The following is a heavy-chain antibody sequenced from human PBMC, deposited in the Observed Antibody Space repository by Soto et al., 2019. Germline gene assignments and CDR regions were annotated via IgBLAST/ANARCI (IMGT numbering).Heavy chain of an antibody. CDR3: ARADPPSGYCSSTSCYGWFDP. J-gene: IGHJ5*02. Sequence: QVQLQESGPGLVKPSQTLSLTCTVSGGSISSGGYYWSWIRQHPGKGLEWIGYIYYSGSTYYNPSLNSRVIISVDTSKNQFSLKLSSVTAADTAVYYCARADPPSGYCSSTSCYGWFDPWGQGTLVTVSS. CDR2: IYYSGST. CDR1: GGSISSGGYY. V-gene: IGHV4-31*03. D-gene: IGHD2-2*01.